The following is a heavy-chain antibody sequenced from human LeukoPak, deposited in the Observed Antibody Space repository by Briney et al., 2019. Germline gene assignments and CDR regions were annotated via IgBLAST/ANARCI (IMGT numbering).Heavy chain of an antibody. CDR3: ARTKFVTTIPAAIGTLDP. Sequence: GASVKVSCKTSGFTFTDYYLDWVRQAPGQGLQWMGWIRPNTGDTNYAQEFQGRVTVTRDTSISTVYMELSSLRSDDSAVYYCARTKFVTTIPAAIGTLDPWGQGTLVIASS. V-gene: IGHV1-2*02. CDR1: GFTFTDYY. CDR2: IRPNTGDT. J-gene: IGHJ5*02. D-gene: IGHD2-2*02.